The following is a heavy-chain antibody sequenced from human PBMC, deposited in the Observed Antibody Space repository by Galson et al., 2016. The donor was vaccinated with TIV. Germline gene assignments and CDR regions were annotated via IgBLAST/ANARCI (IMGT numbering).Heavy chain of an antibody. Sequence: SLRLSCAASGFSVSDNYINWVRQAPGKGLEWASIFSNSDYTNYADSVKGRFTISRDNSKNTVYLHMSRLRAEDTAIYYCARERQHCGDNCYLSYYVGMDVWGHGATVTVSS. V-gene: IGHV3-66*03. J-gene: IGHJ6*02. CDR2: FSNSDYT. D-gene: IGHD2-21*01. CDR1: GFSVSDNY. CDR3: ARERQHCGDNCYLSYYVGMDV.